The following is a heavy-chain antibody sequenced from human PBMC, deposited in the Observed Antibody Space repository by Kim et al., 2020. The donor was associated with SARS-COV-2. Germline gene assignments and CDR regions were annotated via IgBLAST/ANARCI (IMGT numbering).Heavy chain of an antibody. D-gene: IGHD5-18*01. CDR3: VGYSYGYRNAFDI. CDR2: IYYSGST. J-gene: IGHJ3*02. CDR1: GGSISSYY. Sequence: SETLSPTCTVSGGSISSYYWSWIRQPPGKGLEWIGYIYYSGSTNYNPSLKSRVTISVDTSKNQFSLKLSSVTAADTAVYYCVGYSYGYRNAFDIWGQGTMVTVSS. V-gene: IGHV4-59*08.